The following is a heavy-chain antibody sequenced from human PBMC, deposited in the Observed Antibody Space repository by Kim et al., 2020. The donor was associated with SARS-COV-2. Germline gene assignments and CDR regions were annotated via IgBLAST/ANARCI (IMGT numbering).Heavy chain of an antibody. V-gene: IGHV5-51*01. D-gene: IGHD3-10*01. J-gene: IGHJ2*01. CDR3: ARLSSKSRRYFDL. Sequence: YSPSFQRQVTISADKSISTAYLQWGSLKASDTAMYYCARLSSKSRRYFDLWGRGTLVTVSS.